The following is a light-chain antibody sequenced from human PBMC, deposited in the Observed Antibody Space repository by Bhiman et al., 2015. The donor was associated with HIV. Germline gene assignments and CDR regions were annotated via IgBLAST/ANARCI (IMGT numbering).Light chain of an antibody. V-gene: IGLV1-50*01. CDR2: GNI. Sequence: QSVLTQPPSVSGAPGQRVTISCTGSSSNIAAGYDVHWYQQLPGTAPKLLIYGNINRPSGVPDRFSGSKSGTSASLAISGLRSDDEADYYCAAWDDSLSGPVFGGGTKLTVL. CDR1: SSNIAAGYD. J-gene: IGLJ3*02. CDR3: AAWDDSLSGPV.